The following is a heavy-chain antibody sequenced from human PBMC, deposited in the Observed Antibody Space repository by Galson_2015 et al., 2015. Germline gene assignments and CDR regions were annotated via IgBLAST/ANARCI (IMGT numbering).Heavy chain of an antibody. D-gene: IGHD1-1*01. V-gene: IGHV3-30-3*01. CDR1: GFTFSSYA. J-gene: IGHJ5*02. CDR2: ISYDGSNK. CDR3: ARGSPTGTTFGWFDP. Sequence: SLRLSCAASGFTFSSYAMHWVRQAPGKGLEWVAVISYDGSNKYYADSVKGRFTISRDNSKNTLYLQMNSLRAEDTAVYYCARGSPTGTTFGWFDPWGQGTLVTVSS.